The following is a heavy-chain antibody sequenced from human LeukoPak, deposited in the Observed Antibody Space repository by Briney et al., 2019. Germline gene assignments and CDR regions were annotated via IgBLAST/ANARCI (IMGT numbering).Heavy chain of an antibody. D-gene: IGHD3-22*01. Sequence: GESLKISCKGSGYSFTTYWIGWVRQMPGKGLECLGVIYPGDSDTRYSPSFQGQVTISADKSISTAYLQWSSLKASDTAMYYCARPSNDYYDSSGYYDYWGQGTLVTVSS. CDR1: GYSFTTYW. V-gene: IGHV5-51*01. CDR3: ARPSNDYYDSSGYYDY. J-gene: IGHJ4*02. CDR2: IYPGDSDT.